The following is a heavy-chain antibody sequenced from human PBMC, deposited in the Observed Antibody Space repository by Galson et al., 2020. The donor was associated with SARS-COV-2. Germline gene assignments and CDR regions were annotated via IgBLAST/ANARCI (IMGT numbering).Heavy chain of an antibody. CDR2: IYPGDSDT. V-gene: IGHV5-51*01. J-gene: IGHJ4*02. D-gene: IGHD6-13*01. CDR3: AAGYSSSWYCFGD. CDR1: GYSFTSYW. Sequence: KIGESLKISCKGSGYSFTSYWIGWVRQMPGKGLEWMGNIYPGDSDTRYSPSFQGQVTISADKSISTAYLQWGSLKAPDTAMYYCAAGYSSSWYCFGDWGQGTLVTGSS.